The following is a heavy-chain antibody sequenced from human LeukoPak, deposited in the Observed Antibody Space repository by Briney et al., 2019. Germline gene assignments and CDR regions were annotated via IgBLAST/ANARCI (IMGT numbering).Heavy chain of an antibody. CDR2: INHSGST. D-gene: IGHD2-2*01. CDR3: ARGRAFVVVPAATYDY. CDR1: GGSFSGYY. J-gene: IGHJ4*02. Sequence: SETLSLTCAVYGGSFSGYYWSWIRQPPGKGLEWIGEINHSGSTNYNPSLKSRVTISVDTSRNQFSLKLSSVTAADTAVYYCARGRAFVVVPAATYDYWGQGTLVTVSS. V-gene: IGHV4-34*01.